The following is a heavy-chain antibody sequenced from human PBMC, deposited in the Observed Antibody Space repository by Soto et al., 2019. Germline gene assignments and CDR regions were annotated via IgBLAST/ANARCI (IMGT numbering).Heavy chain of an antibody. CDR3: ARGTKDGSSYYYYYYMDV. Sequence: ASVKVSCKASGYTFTSYDINWVRQATGQGLEWMGWMNPNSGNTGYAQKFQGRVTMTRNTSISTAYMELSSLRSEDTAVYYCARGTKDGSSYYYYYYMDVWGKGTTVTVSS. J-gene: IGHJ6*03. D-gene: IGHD6-6*01. V-gene: IGHV1-8*02. CDR2: MNPNSGNT. CDR1: GYTFTSYD.